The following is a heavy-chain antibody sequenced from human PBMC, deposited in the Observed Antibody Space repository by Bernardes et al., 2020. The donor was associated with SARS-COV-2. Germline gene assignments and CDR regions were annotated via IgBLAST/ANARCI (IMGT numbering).Heavy chain of an antibody. J-gene: IGHJ4*02. D-gene: IGHD3-3*01. CDR3: ARQHLGGVTIFGVVTTDRYFDY. CDR2: IYSSGST. CDR1: GGSISSYY. V-gene: IGHV4-4*07. Sequence: SETLSLTCTVSGGSISSYYWSWIRQPAGKGLEWIGRIYSSGSTSYNPSLKSRVTISVDTSKNQFSLKLSSVTAADTAVYYCARQHLGGVTIFGVVTTDRYFDYWGQGTLVTVSS.